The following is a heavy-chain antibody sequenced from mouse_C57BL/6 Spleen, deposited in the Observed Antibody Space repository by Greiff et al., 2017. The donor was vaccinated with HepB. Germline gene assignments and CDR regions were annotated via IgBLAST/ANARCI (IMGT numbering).Heavy chain of an antibody. Sequence: EVKLMESEGGLVQPGSSMKLSCTASGFTFSDYYMAWVRQVPEKGLEWVANINYDGSSTYYLDSLKSRFILSRDNAKNTIYLQMSSLKSEDTATYYCAGATQARYTMDYWGQGTSVTVSS. CDR2: INYDGSST. V-gene: IGHV5-16*01. J-gene: IGHJ4*01. CDR3: AGATQARYTMDY. D-gene: IGHD3-2*02. CDR1: GFTFSDYY.